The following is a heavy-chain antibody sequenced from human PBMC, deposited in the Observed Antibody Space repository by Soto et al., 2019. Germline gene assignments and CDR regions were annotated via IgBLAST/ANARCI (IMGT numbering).Heavy chain of an antibody. Sequence: GGSLRLSCAASGFTFSSYAMSWVRQAPGKGLEWVSSISSSGSSIYYADSMKGRFTISRDNAKNSLHLQMNSLRAEDTAVYYCARSGSSSWSHFDYWGQGTLVTVSS. J-gene: IGHJ4*02. CDR1: GFTFSSYA. V-gene: IGHV3-21*01. D-gene: IGHD6-13*01. CDR3: ARSGSSSWSHFDY. CDR2: ISSSGSSI.